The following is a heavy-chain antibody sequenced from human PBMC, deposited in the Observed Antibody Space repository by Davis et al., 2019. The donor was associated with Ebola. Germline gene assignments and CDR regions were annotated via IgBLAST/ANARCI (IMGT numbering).Heavy chain of an antibody. D-gene: IGHD3-10*02. J-gene: IGHJ6*02. Sequence: MPSETLSLTCALYGGSFSGYYWSWIRQPPGKGLEWIGEINHSGSTNYNPSLKSRVTISVDTSKNQFSLKLSSVTAADTAVYYCARGPSVRGMDVWGQGTTVTVSS. CDR3: ARGPSVRGMDV. CDR1: GGSFSGYY. CDR2: INHSGST. V-gene: IGHV4-34*01.